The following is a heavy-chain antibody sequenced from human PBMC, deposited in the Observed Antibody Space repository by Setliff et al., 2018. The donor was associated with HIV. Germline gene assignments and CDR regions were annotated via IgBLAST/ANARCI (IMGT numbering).Heavy chain of an antibody. D-gene: IGHD3-10*01. V-gene: IGHV1-18*01. Sequence: ASVKVSCKTSCYTFISYGINWVRQAPGQGLEWMGWISPETGNTIYAEKFQGRVTISADESTSTAYMELNSLRFEDTAVYYCAAVESFMFQGVRNWGQGTLVTVSS. CDR3: AAVESFMFQGVRN. J-gene: IGHJ4*02. CDR1: CYTFISYG. CDR2: ISPETGNT.